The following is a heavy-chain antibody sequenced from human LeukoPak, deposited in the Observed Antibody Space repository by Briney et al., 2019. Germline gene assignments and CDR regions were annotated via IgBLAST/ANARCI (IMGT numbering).Heavy chain of an antibody. V-gene: IGHV3-23*01. CDR2: ITETGAGT. Sequence: GGSLRLSCAASGFMFSRYAMIWVRQTPGEGLEWVSAITETGAGTYYADSVKGRFTMSRDNSRNTVYLQMNSLRAEDTAVYYCAKVRSPYGGNSGSFDYWGQGTLVTVSS. J-gene: IGHJ4*02. CDR1: GFMFSRYA. CDR3: AKVRSPYGGNSGSFDY. D-gene: IGHD4-23*01.